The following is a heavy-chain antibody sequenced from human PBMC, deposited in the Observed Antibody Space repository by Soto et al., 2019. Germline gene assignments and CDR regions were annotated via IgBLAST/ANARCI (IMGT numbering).Heavy chain of an antibody. V-gene: IGHV3-53*01. D-gene: IGHD5-18*01. CDR2: IYSGGST. Sequence: EVQLVESGGGLIQPGGSLRLSCAASGFTVSSNYMSWVRQAPGKGLEWVSVIYSGGSTYYADSVKGRFTISRDNSKNTLYLQMNSLRAEDTAVYYCAREGRIQLWLTLYGMDVWGQGTTVTVSS. J-gene: IGHJ6*02. CDR3: AREGRIQLWLTLYGMDV. CDR1: GFTVSSNY.